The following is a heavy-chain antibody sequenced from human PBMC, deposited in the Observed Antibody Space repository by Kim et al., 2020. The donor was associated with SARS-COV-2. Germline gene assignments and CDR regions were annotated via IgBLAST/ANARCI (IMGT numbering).Heavy chain of an antibody. CDR2: IYYSGST. V-gene: IGHV4-31*03. J-gene: IGHJ5*02. CDR3: ARRTETDGDDDP. D-gene: IGHD4-17*01. Sequence: SETLSLTCTVSGGSISSGGYYWSWIRQHPGKGLEWIGYIYYSGSTYYNPSLQSRVTISVDTTKNQFSLKLSSVTAADAAVYYCARRTETDGDDDPWGQGTLVTVSS. CDR1: GGSISSGGYY.